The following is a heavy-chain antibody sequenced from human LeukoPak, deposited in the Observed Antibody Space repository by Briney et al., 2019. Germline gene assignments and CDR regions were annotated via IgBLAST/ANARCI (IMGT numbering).Heavy chain of an antibody. CDR3: ARGGVRGATPDY. D-gene: IGHD1-26*01. J-gene: IGHJ4*02. CDR2: IYYSGST. Sequence: SETLSLTCTVSGGSINNYYWSWIRQPPGKGLEWIGYIYYSGSTNYNPSLKSRVTISVDTSKNQFSLKLSSVTAADTAVYYCARGGVRGATPDYWGQGTLVTVSS. V-gene: IGHV4-59*01. CDR1: GGSINNYY.